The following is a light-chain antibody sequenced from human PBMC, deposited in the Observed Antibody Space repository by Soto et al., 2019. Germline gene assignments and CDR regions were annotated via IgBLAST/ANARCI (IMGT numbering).Light chain of an antibody. CDR1: QSISSTF. CDR2: GAS. J-gene: IGKJ1*01. Sequence: ESVLTQSPGSLSLSPGERATLSCRASQSISSTFFAWYQQKAGQAPRLLIYGASSRATGIPDRFTGSGSGTYFTLTISRMEHEDFAVYFCQQYESSVTFGKGTKVEVK. V-gene: IGKV3-20*01. CDR3: QQYESSVT.